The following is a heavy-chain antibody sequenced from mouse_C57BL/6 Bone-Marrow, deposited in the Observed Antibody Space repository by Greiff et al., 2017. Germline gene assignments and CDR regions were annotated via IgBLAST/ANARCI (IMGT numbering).Heavy chain of an antibody. CDR1: GYTFTNYW. V-gene: IGHV1-64*01. CDR3: ARSYDYDDYTMDY. J-gene: IGHJ4*01. D-gene: IGHD2-4*01. Sequence: QVTLPPPGAELVKPGASVKLSCKASGYTFTNYWMHWVKQRPGQGLEWIGMMHPNGGSPDYNEKFKSEATLSVDKSSRTAYMELSSLTSEDSAVYYCARSYDYDDYTMDYWGQGTSVTVSS. CDR2: MHPNGGSP.